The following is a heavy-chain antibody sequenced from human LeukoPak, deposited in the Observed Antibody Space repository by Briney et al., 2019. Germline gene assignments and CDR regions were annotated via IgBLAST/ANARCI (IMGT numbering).Heavy chain of an antibody. CDR2: IYHSGNI. Sequence: SETLSLTCAVSGGSINTRGYSWSWVRQTPGRGLEWIGYIYHSGNIYYNPSLESRVTMSIDRSKNQFSLNLNSLTAADTAVYYCASGYCRGRSCDHLEYWGQGAQAIVSS. CDR3: ASGYCRGRSCDHLEY. CDR1: GGSINTRGYS. V-gene: IGHV4-30-2*01. D-gene: IGHD2-15*01. J-gene: IGHJ4*02.